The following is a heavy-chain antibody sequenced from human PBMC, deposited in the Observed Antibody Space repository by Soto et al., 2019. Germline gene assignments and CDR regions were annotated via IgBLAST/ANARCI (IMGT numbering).Heavy chain of an antibody. J-gene: IGHJ3*02. D-gene: IGHD5-18*01. CDR3: ARDNRPGAMAFDAFDI. CDR1: GGAFSSYA. Sequence: SVKVSCKASGGAFSSYAISWVRQAPGQGLEWMGGIIPIFGTANYAQKFQGRVTITADESTSTAYMELSSLRSEDTAVYYCARDNRPGAMAFDAFDIWGQGTMVTVSS. CDR2: IIPIFGTA. V-gene: IGHV1-69*13.